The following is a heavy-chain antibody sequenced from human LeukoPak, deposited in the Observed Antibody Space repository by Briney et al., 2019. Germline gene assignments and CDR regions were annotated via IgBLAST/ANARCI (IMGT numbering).Heavy chain of an antibody. CDR3: ARDLCTSSSCPNNWIDP. V-gene: IGHV6-1*01. CDR2: TYDRSKWYN. D-gene: IGHD2-2*01. J-gene: IGHJ5*02. Sequence: SQTLSLTCAISGDSVSSNSAAWNWIRQSPSRGLEWLGRTYDRSKWYNNYAMSVKSRITINPDTSKNQFSLQLNSVTPEDTAVYYCARDLCTSSSCPNNWIDPWGQGTLVTVSS. CDR1: GDSVSSNSAA.